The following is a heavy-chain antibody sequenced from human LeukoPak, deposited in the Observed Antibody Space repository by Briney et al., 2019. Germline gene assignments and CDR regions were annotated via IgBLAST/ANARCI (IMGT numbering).Heavy chain of an antibody. V-gene: IGHV3-43D*03. D-gene: IGHD3-10*01. CDR2: ISWDGGST. Sequence: GGSLRLSCAASGFTFDDCAMHWVRQAPGKGLEWVSLISWDGGSTYYADSVKGRFTISRDNSKNSLYLQMNSLRAEDTALYYCAKDGGSGSYYVDYWGQGTLVTVSS. CDR3: AKDGGSGSYYVDY. CDR1: GFTFDDCA. J-gene: IGHJ4*02.